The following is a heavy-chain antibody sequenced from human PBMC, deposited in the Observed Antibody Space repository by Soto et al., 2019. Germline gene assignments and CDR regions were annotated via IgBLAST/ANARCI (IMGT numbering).Heavy chain of an antibody. V-gene: IGHV1-8*01. J-gene: IGHJ6*03. CDR3: ARGQFESFVGFLEWLVSDYYYYYMDV. CDR2: MNPNSGNT. D-gene: IGHD3-3*01. CDR1: GYTFTSYD. Sequence: ASVKVSCKASGYTFTSYDINWVRQATGQGLEWMGWMNPNSGNTGYAQKFQGRVTMTRNTSISTAYMELSSLLSEDTAVYYCARGQFESFVGFLEWLVSDYYYYYMDVWGKGTTVTVSS.